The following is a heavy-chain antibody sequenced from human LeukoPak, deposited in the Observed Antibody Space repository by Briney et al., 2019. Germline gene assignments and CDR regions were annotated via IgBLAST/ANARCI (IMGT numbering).Heavy chain of an antibody. CDR2: INLKIGGT. D-gene: IGHD5-12*01. CDR3: ARYWLVDSADDPFPFEY. Sequence: ASVRVSCKASGYTFTDYYFHWVRQAPGQGLEWMGWINLKIGGTNYAQKFQGRVTMTRDTSISTAYLELSRLKSDDTAVYYCARYWLVDSADDPFPFEYWGQGTLVTVSS. J-gene: IGHJ4*02. CDR1: GYTFTDYY. V-gene: IGHV1-2*02.